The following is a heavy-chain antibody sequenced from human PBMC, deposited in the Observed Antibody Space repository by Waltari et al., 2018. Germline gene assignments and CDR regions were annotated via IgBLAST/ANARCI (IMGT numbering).Heavy chain of an antibody. Sequence: PGSSVKVSCKASGGTFSSDGIIWVRQAPGQGLEWMGGINPLFGAPNYAQKFQGRVTITADESTSTAYMDVSSLTSEDTAVYYCARDVTTVTTGAYFDYWGQGTLVIVSS. J-gene: IGHJ4*01. V-gene: IGHV1-69*01. D-gene: IGHD4-17*01. CDR1: GGTFSSDG. CDR3: ARDVTTVTTGAYFDY. CDR2: INPLFGAP.